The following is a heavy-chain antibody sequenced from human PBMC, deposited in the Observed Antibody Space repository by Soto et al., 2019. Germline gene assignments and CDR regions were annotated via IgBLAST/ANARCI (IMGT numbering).Heavy chain of an antibody. CDR3: ARAEAVADNMYYFDY. D-gene: IGHD6-19*01. J-gene: IGHJ4*02. CDR1: GGSISSYY. CDR2: IYYSGST. Sequence: SETLSLTCTVSGGSISSYYWSWIRQPPGKGLEWIGYIYYSGSTNYNPSLKSRVTISVDTSKNQFSLKLSSVTAADTAVYYCARAEAVADNMYYFDYWGQGTLVTVSS. V-gene: IGHV4-59*01.